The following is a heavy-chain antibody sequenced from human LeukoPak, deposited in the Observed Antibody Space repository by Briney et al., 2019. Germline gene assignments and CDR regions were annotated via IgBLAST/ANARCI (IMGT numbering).Heavy chain of an antibody. Sequence: SETLSLTCTVSGDSISIYYWSWIRQPPGKGLEWIGYIYHRGSTNYNPSLKSRVTISADTSKDQFSLKLASVTAADTAVYYCATGYSSTWYYFDYWGQGTLVTVSS. CDR1: GDSISIYY. CDR3: ATGYSSTWYYFDY. D-gene: IGHD6-13*01. V-gene: IGHV4-59*01. CDR2: IYHRGST. J-gene: IGHJ4*02.